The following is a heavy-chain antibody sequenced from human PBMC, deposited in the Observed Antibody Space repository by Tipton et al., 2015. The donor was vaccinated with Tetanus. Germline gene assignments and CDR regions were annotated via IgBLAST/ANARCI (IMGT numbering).Heavy chain of an antibody. CDR3: ARGTGDY. V-gene: IGHV4-61*08. J-gene: IGHJ4*02. Sequence: TLSLTCTVSGGSVNSDDHYWIWHRQHTGQGLDWIGYIYYSGSTNYNLYLKSRVTISADTYQIQLYLNLSSVTAADAAVYFCARGTGDYWGQGTRVSVSS. D-gene: IGHD1-14*01. CDR2: IYYSGST. CDR1: GGSVNSDDHY.